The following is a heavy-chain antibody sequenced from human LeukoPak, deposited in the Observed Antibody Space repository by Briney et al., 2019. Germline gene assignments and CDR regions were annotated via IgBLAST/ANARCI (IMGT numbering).Heavy chain of an antibody. V-gene: IGHV4-4*07. CDR3: ASPRGDDSGGYYTWYFHH. D-gene: IGHD3-22*01. CDR1: GGSISSYY. CDR2: IYTSGST. Sequence: PSETLSLTCTVSGGSISSYYWSWIRQPAGKGLEWIGRIYTSGSTNYNPSLKSRVTMSVDTSKNQFSLKLSSVTAADTAVYFCASPRGDDSGGYYTWYFHHWGQGILVIVSS. J-gene: IGHJ1*01.